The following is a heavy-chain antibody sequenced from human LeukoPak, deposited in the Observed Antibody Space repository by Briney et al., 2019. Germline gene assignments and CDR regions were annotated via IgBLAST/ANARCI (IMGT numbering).Heavy chain of an antibody. Sequence: SETLSLTCTVSGGSISSYYWSWIRQPAGKGLEWIGRIYTSGSTNYNPSLKSRVTMSVDTSKNQFSLKLSSVTAADTAVYYCARGHNRSSTSLNWFDPWGQGTLVTVSS. D-gene: IGHD2-2*01. CDR1: GGSISSYY. CDR3: ARGHNRSSTSLNWFDP. J-gene: IGHJ5*02. V-gene: IGHV4-4*07. CDR2: IYTSGST.